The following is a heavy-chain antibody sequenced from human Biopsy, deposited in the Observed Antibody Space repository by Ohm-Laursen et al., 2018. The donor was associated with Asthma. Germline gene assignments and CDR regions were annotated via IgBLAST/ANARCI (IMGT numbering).Heavy chain of an antibody. CDR3: ARKAGPCISRTCYSLDF. Sequence: SVRVSCKSLGGTFNTYVIGWVRQAPGQGLEWMGGINSVFGTTTYPQKFQDRVTITADDSTSTVYMELSSLRSEDTAVYYCARKAGPCISRTCYSLDFWGQGTLVTVPS. CDR2: INSVFGTT. V-gene: IGHV1-69*13. CDR1: GGTFNTYV. J-gene: IGHJ4*02. D-gene: IGHD2-2*01.